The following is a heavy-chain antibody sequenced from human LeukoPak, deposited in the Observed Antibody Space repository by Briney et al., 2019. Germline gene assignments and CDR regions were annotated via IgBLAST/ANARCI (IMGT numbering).Heavy chain of an antibody. V-gene: IGHV3-7*01. D-gene: IGHD6-19*01. J-gene: IGHJ4*02. CDR2: IKQDGSEK. Sequence: GGSLRLSCAASGFTFSNYWMSWVRQAPGKGLEWVANIKQDGSEKYYLDSVKGRFIISRDNAENSLYLQMNRLRAEDTALYYCARDHGTGWYVDYFDYWGQGTPVTVSS. CDR3: ARDHGTGWYVDYFDY. CDR1: GFTFSNYW.